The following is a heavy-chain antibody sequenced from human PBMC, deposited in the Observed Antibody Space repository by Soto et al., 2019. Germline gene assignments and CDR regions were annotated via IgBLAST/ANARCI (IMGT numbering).Heavy chain of an antibody. CDR1: GYRFTSFW. V-gene: IGHV5-51*01. CDR3: ARHGYSSSWYLDS. CDR2: IYPGDSDA. Sequence: GESLKISCKGSGYRFTSFWIGWVRQMPGKGLEWMGIIYPGDSDARYSPSFQGQVTISADESINTAYLQWSSLKASDTAMYFCARHGYSSSWYLDSWGQGTQVTVSS. D-gene: IGHD6-13*01. J-gene: IGHJ4*02.